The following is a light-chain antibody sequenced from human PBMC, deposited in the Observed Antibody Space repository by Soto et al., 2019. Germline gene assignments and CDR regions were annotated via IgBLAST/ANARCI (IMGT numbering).Light chain of an antibody. CDR1: QSISTH. V-gene: IGKV1-5*03. CDR2: KAS. Sequence: DIQMTQSPSSLSASVGDIVTITCLASQSISTHLNWYQQKPGKAPKLLIYKASTLKSGVPSRFSGSGSGTEFTLTISSLQPDDFATYYCQQYNSYSPTFGQGTKVDIK. CDR3: QQYNSYSPT. J-gene: IGKJ1*01.